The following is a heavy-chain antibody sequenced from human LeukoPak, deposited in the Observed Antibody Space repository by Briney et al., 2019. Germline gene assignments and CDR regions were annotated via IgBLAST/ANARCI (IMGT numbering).Heavy chain of an antibody. V-gene: IGHV1-18*01. D-gene: IGHD1-26*01. Sequence: ASVKVSCKASGYTFTTYGISWVRQAPGQGLEWMGWISAYNGNTNYAQNLQGRVTMTTDTSTGTAYMELRGLRSEDTAVYYCARAGVGATLIDYWGQGTLVTVSS. CDR3: ARAGVGATLIDY. CDR2: ISAYNGNT. CDR1: GYTFTTYG. J-gene: IGHJ4*02.